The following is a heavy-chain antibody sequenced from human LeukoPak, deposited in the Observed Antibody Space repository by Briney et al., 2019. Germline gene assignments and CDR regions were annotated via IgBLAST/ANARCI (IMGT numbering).Heavy chain of an antibody. Sequence: SQTLSLTCAISGDSVSSNSAAWNWIRQSPSRGLEWLGRTYYRSKWYNDYAVSVKSRITINPDTSKNQFSLQLNSVTPEDTAVCYCARATGRYCSSTSCYYRDYMDVWGKGTTVTVSS. CDR2: TYYRSKWYN. CDR1: GDSVSSNSAA. V-gene: IGHV6-1*01. CDR3: ARATGRYCSSTSCYYRDYMDV. J-gene: IGHJ6*03. D-gene: IGHD2-2*01.